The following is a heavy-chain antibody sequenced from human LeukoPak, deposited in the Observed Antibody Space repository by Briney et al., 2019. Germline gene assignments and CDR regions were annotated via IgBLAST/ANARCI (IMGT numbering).Heavy chain of an antibody. J-gene: IGHJ4*02. CDR2: IYSDGTT. CDR3: ARALPAASHTSFDF. Sequence: GGSLRLSCAASGSIVSTNYLSWVRQAPGKGLEWVSIIYSDGTTYYADSVKGRFTISRDISKNTVYLQMNSLRAEDTAVFYCARALPAASHTSFDFWGQGTLVTVSS. V-gene: IGHV3-66*01. CDR1: GSIVSTNY. D-gene: IGHD2-2*01.